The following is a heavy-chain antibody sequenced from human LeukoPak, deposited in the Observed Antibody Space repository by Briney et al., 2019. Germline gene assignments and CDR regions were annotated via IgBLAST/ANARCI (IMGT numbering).Heavy chain of an antibody. CDR2: INHSGGT. CDR1: GGSFSGYY. V-gene: IGHV4-34*01. D-gene: IGHD5-18*01. CDR3: ARGRGKAGPTAMAPRYYYYGMDV. J-gene: IGHJ6*04. Sequence: SETLSLTCAVYGGSFSGYYWSWIRQPPGKGLEWIGEINHSGGTNYNPSLKSRVTISVDTSKNQFSLKLSSVTAADTAVYYCARGRGKAGPTAMAPRYYYYGMDVWGKGTTVTVSS.